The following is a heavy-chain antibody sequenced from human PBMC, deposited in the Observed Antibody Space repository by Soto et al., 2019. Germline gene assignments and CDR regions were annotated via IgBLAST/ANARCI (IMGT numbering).Heavy chain of an antibody. J-gene: IGHJ4*02. CDR1: GGSFSGYY. Sequence: SETLSLTCAVYGGSFSGYYWSWIRQPPGKGLEWIGEINHSGSTNYNPSLKSRVTISVDTSKNQFSLKLSSVTAADTAVYYCAREYSGYDLGLPTTPFDYWGQGNLVTVSS. CDR3: AREYSGYDLGLPTTPFDY. CDR2: INHSGST. V-gene: IGHV4-34*01. D-gene: IGHD5-12*01.